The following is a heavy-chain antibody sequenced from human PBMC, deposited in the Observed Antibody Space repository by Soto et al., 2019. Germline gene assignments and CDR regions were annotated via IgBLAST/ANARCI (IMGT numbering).Heavy chain of an antibody. CDR3: ARSFMVPLDYFDS. V-gene: IGHV4-59*11. D-gene: IGHD3-10*01. Sequence: PSETLSLTCTVSGAAIDSHSWSWIRQPPGKGLEWIGQVFYSGSTNYNPSLKSRVTISINTSTKQFSLKLTSVSAADTAVYYCARSFMVPLDYFDSWGQGTLVTVSS. CDR2: VFYSGST. J-gene: IGHJ4*02. CDR1: GAAIDSHS.